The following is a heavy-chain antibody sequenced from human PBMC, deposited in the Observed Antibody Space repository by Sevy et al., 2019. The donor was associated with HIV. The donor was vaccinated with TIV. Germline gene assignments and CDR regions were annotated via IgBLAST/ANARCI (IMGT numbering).Heavy chain of an antibody. J-gene: IGHJ4*02. Sequence: ASVKVSCKASGYTFNSYYMHWVRQAPGQELESMGIINPSGGSTTYAQKFQGRVTVTRDTSTSTVYMELSSLRSEDTAVYYCARAITIFGVAADYWGQGTLVTVSS. CDR3: ARAITIFGVAADY. CDR1: GYTFNSYY. D-gene: IGHD3-3*01. CDR2: INPSGGST. V-gene: IGHV1-46*02.